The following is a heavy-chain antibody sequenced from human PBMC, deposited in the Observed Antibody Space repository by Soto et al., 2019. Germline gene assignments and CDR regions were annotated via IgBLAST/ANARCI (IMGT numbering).Heavy chain of an antibody. CDR3: ARVGIRYSSGFQYYFDY. V-gene: IGHV4-31*03. CDR2: IYYSGST. Sequence: QVQLQESGPGLVKPSQTLSLTCTVSGGSISSGGYYWSWIRQHPGKGLEWIGYIYYSGSTYYNPSLKSRVTISVDTSKNQFSLKLSSVTAADTAVYYCARVGIRYSSGFQYYFDYWGQGTLVTVSS. J-gene: IGHJ4*02. CDR1: GGSISSGGYY. D-gene: IGHD3-22*01.